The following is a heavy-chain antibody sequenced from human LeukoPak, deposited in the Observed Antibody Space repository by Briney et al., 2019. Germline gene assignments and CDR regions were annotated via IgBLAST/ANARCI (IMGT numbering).Heavy chain of an antibody. CDR3: ARVLEDGYYYFDY. CDR1: GFTFSSYS. Sequence: GGSLRLSCAASGFTFSSYSMNWVRQAPGKGLEWVSSISSSSTYIYYADSVKGRFTISRDNAKNSLYLQMNSLRVEDTAVYYCARVLEDGYYYFDYWGQGTLVTVSS. V-gene: IGHV3-21*06. J-gene: IGHJ4*02. D-gene: IGHD3-3*01. CDR2: ISSSSTYI.